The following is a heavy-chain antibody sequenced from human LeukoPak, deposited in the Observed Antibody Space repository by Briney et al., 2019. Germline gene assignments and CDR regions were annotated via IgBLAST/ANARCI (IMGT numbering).Heavy chain of an antibody. CDR3: AKAGIMITFGGVTEYYFDY. Sequence: GGSLRLSCAASGFTFSSYWMSWVRQAPGKGLEWVANIKQDGSEKYYVDSVKGRFTISRDNAKNSLYLQMNSLRAEDTAVYYCAKAGIMITFGGVTEYYFDYWGQGTLVTVSS. D-gene: IGHD3-16*01. J-gene: IGHJ4*02. CDR2: IKQDGSEK. V-gene: IGHV3-7*01. CDR1: GFTFSSYW.